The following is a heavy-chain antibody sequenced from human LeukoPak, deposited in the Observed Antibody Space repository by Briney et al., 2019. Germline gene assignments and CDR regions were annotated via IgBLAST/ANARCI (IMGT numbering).Heavy chain of an antibody. V-gene: IGHV3-48*01. CDR2: ISSSSSTI. D-gene: IGHD5-18*01. J-gene: IGHJ4*02. Sequence: GGSLRLSCAASGFTFSSYSMNCVRQAPGKGLEWVSYISSSSSTIYYADSVKGRFTISRDNSRDTVNLQMDNLRADDAAVYYCAKESAYTSPRNYYFDYWGQGALVTVSS. CDR1: GFTFSSYS. CDR3: AKESAYTSPRNYYFDY.